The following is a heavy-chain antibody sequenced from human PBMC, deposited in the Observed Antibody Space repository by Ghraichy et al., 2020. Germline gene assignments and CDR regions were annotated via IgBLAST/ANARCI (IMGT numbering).Heavy chain of an antibody. V-gene: IGHV3-15*01. J-gene: IGHJ3*02. CDR2: IKSKTDGGTT. Sequence: GGSLRLSCAASGFTFSNAWMSWVRQAPGKGLEWVGRIKSKTDGGTTDYAAPVKGRFTISRDDSKNTLYLQMNSLKTEDTAVYYCTTGVRTTGTTQRYPDLDAFDIWGQGTMVTVSS. CDR1: GFTFSNAW. CDR3: TTGVRTTGTTQRYPDLDAFDI. D-gene: IGHD1-1*01.